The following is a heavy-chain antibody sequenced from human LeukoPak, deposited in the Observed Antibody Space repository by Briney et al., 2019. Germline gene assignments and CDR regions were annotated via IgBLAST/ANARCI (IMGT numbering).Heavy chain of an antibody. V-gene: IGHV4-34*01. CDR1: GGSFSGYY. CDR2: INHSGST. Sequence: SETLSLTCAVYGGSFSGYYWSWIRQPPGKGLEWIGEINHSGSTNYNPSLKSRVTISVDTSKNRFSLKLSSVTAADTAVYYCARGKLAYNWFDPWGQGTLVTVSS. CDR3: ARGKLAYNWFDP. J-gene: IGHJ5*02.